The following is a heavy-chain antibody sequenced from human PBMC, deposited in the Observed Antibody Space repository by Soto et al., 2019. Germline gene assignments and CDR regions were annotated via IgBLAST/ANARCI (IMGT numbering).Heavy chain of an antibody. CDR1: GGTFSSYT. Sequence: SVKVSCRASGGTFSSYTISWVRQAPGQGLEWMGRIIPILGIANYAQKFQGRVTITADESTSTAYMELSSLRSEDTAVYYCAREAGSGEELLRYFFDYWGQGSLVIVSS. V-gene: IGHV1-69*04. CDR2: IIPILGIA. CDR3: AREAGSGEELLRYFFDY. J-gene: IGHJ4*02. D-gene: IGHD1-7*01.